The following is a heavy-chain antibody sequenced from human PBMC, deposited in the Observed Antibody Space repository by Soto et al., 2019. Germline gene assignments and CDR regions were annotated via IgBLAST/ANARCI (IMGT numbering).Heavy chain of an antibody. CDR3: ARGGPVIIPAATNWFDP. J-gene: IGHJ5*02. Sequence: QVQLVQSGPEVKKPGSSVKVSCKGSGGFNSYSISWVRQAPRQGPEWMGGVIPIFATPTYAQKFQGRVTITADKSTSTAYMELSRLTSEDTAVYYCARGGPVIIPAATNWFDPWGQGTLVSVSS. D-gene: IGHD2-2*01. V-gene: IGHV1-69*06. CDR2: VIPIFATP. CDR1: GGFNSYS.